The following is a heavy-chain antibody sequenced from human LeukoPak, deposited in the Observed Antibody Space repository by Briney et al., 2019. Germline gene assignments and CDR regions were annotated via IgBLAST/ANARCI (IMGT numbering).Heavy chain of an antibody. CDR3: TKVLWGLTLLSSDY. V-gene: IGHV3-74*01. CDR2: IKTDGSIT. CDR1: GFSFSVFW. Sequence: GGSLRLSCAASGFSFSVFWMHWIRQAPGKGPVWVSRIKTDGSITNYADSVKGRFTISRDNSKNTLFLQMNSLRAEDTALYYCTKVLWGLTLLSSDYWGQGTLVTVSS. J-gene: IGHJ4*02. D-gene: IGHD2-21*01.